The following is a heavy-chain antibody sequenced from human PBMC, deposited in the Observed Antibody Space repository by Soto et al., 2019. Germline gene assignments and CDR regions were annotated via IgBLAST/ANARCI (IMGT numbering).Heavy chain of an antibody. CDR2: FDPEDGET. V-gene: IGHV1-24*01. CDR1: GYTLTELS. J-gene: IGHJ4*02. D-gene: IGHD3-3*01. CDR3: ARAHPRILRFLTYKHYFDY. Sequence: GASVKASCKVSGYTLTELSMHWVRQAPGKGLEWMGGFDPEDGETIYAQKFQGRVTMTEDTSTDTVYMELSSLRSEDTAVYYCARAHPRILRFLTYKHYFDYWGQGTLVTVSS.